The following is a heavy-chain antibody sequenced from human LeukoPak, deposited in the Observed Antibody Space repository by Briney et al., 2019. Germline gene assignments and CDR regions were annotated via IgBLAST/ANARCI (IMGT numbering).Heavy chain of an antibody. D-gene: IGHD5-12*01. J-gene: IGHJ5*02. Sequence: GASVKVSRKASGGTFSSYAISWVRQAPGQGLEWMGGIIPIFGTANYAQKFQGRVTITADESTSTAYMELSSLRSEDTAVYYCAREGLRSNWFDPWGQGTLVTVSS. CDR1: GGTFSSYA. CDR3: AREGLRSNWFDP. CDR2: IIPIFGTA. V-gene: IGHV1-69*13.